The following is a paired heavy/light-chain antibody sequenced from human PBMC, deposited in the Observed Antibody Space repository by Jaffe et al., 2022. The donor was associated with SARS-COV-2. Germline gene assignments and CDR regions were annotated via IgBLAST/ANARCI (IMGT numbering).Heavy chain of an antibody. D-gene: IGHD2-2*01. CDR2: IYWNDDK. V-gene: IGHV2-5*01. CDR3: AHSGDIVVVPAVKGYWYFDL. CDR1: GFSLSTSGVG. J-gene: IGHJ2*01. Sequence: QITLKESGPTLVKPTQTLTLTCTFSGFSLSTSGVGVGWIRQPPGKALEWLALIYWNDDKRYSPSLKSRLTITKDTSKNQVVLTMTNMDPVDTATYYCAHSGDIVVVPAVKGYWYFDLWGRGTLVTVSS.
Light chain of an antibody. CDR1: ALPKQY. J-gene: IGLJ2*01. Sequence: SYELTQPPSVSVSPGQTARITCSGDALPKQYAYWYQQKPGQAPVLVIYKDSERPSGIPERFSGSSSGTTVTLTISGVQAEDEADYYCQSADSSGTVVFGGGTKLTVL. CDR2: KDS. CDR3: QSADSSGTVV. V-gene: IGLV3-25*03.